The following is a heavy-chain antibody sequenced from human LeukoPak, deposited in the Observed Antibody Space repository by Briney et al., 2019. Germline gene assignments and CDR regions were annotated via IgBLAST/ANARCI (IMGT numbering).Heavy chain of an antibody. CDR2: IYTSGST. V-gene: IGHV4-4*09. CDR1: GGSISSYY. Sequence: SETLSLTCTVSGGSISSYYWSWIRQPPGKGLEWIGYIYTSGSTNYNPSLKSRVTISVDTSKNQFSLKLSSVTAADTAVYHCARRRSGWYGFDYWGQGTLVTVSS. CDR3: ARRRSGWYGFDY. J-gene: IGHJ4*02. D-gene: IGHD6-19*01.